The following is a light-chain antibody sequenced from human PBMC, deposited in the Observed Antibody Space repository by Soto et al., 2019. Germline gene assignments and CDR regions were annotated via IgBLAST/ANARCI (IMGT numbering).Light chain of an antibody. CDR2: DIF. CDR3: QQYNSWPLT. V-gene: IGKV3D-15*01. J-gene: IGKJ4*01. Sequence: EIVLTQSPATLSLSPGERSTLSCMSSQSISGYLAWYQQKPGQAPRLVIYDIFTRATGVPTRISGSGSGTEFTLTISSLQSEDFAVYYCQQYNSWPLTFGGGTKVDIK. CDR1: QSISGY.